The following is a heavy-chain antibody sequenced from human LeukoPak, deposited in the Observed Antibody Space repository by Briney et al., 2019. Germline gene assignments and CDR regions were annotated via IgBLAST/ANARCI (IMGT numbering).Heavy chain of an antibody. CDR2: IYPGDSDT. D-gene: IGHD1-26*01. CDR1: RYSFTSYL. Sequence: GESLKISCKGSRYSFTSYLIGWVRQMPGKGLGWVGVIYPGDSDTRYSPSFQGQVTISADKSISNAYLQWSSLKASDTAMYYCARPLVGATDAFDIWGQGTMVTVSS. CDR3: ARPLVGATDAFDI. J-gene: IGHJ3*02. V-gene: IGHV5-51*01.